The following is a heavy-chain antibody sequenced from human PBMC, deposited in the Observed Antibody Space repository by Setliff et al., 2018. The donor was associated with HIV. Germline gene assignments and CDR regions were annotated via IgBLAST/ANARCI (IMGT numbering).Heavy chain of an antibody. CDR2: IYSGGST. J-gene: IGHJ4*02. CDR3: ANGLRWAPYFDY. CDR1: GGSISSYD. V-gene: IGHV3-53*01. Sequence: ETLSLTCTVSGGSISSYDXSWVRQAPGKGLEWVSVIYSGGSTYYADSVKGRFTISRDNSKNTLYLQMNSLRAEDTAVYYCANGLRWAPYFDYWGQGTLVTVS. D-gene: IGHD4-17*01.